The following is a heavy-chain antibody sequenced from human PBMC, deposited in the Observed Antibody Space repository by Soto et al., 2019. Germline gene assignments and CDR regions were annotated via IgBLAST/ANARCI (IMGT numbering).Heavy chain of an antibody. V-gene: IGHV4-34*01. Sequence: LSLTCAVYGGSFSGYYWSWIRQPPGKGLEWIGEINHSGSTNYNPSLKSRVTISVDTSKNQFSLKLSSVTAADTAVYYCARVTRGWANFDYWGQGTLVTVSS. CDR2: INHSGST. CDR1: GGSFSGYY. J-gene: IGHJ4*02. CDR3: ARVTRGWANFDY. D-gene: IGHD3-10*01.